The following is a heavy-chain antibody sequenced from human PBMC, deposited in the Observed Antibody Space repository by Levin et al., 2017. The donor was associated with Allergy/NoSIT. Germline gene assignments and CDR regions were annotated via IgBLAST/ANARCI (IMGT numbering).Heavy chain of an antibody. CDR2: LDHRRTT. CDR1: ESSISSGFF. V-gene: IGHV4-38-2*02. D-gene: IGHD6-13*01. CDR3: ARDSKRAASSPGFDY. J-gene: IGHJ4*01. Sequence: SETLSLNCLVSESSISSGFFWGWVRQPPGKGLEWIGSLDHRRTTYYNPSLRSRATISVDTTRNLFSLRLNFVTAADTAIYYCARDSKRAASSPGFDYWGQGILVNVSS.